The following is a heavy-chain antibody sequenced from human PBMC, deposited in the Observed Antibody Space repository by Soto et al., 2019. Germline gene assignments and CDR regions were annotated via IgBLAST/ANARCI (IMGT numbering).Heavy chain of an antibody. D-gene: IGHD6-19*01. J-gene: IGHJ4*02. CDR1: SFTFTNYG. V-gene: IGHV1-18*01. CDR2: ISTSSDHT. Sequence: ASVKVSCKASSFTFTNYGINWVRQAPGQGLEWMGWISTSSDHTNYAQKFQGRVTMTTDTSTSTAYMELKSLISDDTAVYYCARASRGGWFQFDHWGQGTLVTVSS. CDR3: ARASRGGWFQFDH.